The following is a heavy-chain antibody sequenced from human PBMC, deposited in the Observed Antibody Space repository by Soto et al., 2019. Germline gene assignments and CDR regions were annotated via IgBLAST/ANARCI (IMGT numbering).Heavy chain of an antibody. CDR2: IIPIFGTA. D-gene: IGHD2-21*02. Sequence: QVQLVQSGAEVKKPGSSVKVSCKASGGTFSSYAISWVRQAPGQGLEWMGGIIPIFGTANYAQKFQGRVTITADKSTSTAYMELSSLRSEDTAVYYCARDRVIYCGGDCYPPDGDAFDIWGQETMVTVSS. J-gene: IGHJ3*02. CDR3: ARDRVIYCGGDCYPPDGDAFDI. V-gene: IGHV1-69*06. CDR1: GGTFSSYA.